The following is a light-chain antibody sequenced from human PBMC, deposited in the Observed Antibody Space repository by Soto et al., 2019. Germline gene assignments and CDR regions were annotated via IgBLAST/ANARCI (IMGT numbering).Light chain of an antibody. CDR2: DAF. CDR1: QSVSSY. Sequence: EIVLTQSPATLSLSPGERATLSCRASQSVSSYLAWYQQKPGQAPRLLIYDAFNRATGIPARFSGSGSGTDFTLTISSLAPEEFAVYYCQQRTNWLFGQGTKLEIK. J-gene: IGKJ2*01. CDR3: QQRTNWL. V-gene: IGKV3-11*01.